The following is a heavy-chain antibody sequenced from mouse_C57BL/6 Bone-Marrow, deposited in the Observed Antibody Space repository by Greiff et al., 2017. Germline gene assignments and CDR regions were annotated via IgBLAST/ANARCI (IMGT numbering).Heavy chain of an antibody. Sequence: EVQLVESGGGLVQPGGSLKLSCAASGFTFSDYYMYWVRQTPEKRLEWVAYISNGGGSTYYPDTVKGRFTISRDNAKNTLYLQMSRLKSEDTAMYYCARRDIYYGYDGYAMDYWGQGTSVTVAS. D-gene: IGHD2-2*01. CDR2: ISNGGGST. CDR1: GFTFSDYY. J-gene: IGHJ4*01. V-gene: IGHV5-12*01. CDR3: ARRDIYYGYDGYAMDY.